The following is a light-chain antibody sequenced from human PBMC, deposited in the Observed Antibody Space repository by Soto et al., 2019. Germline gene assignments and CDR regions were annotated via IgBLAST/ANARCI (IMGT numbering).Light chain of an antibody. Sequence: IVLTQSPAILALSPGDIATLSCRASQSVSSSYLAWYQHKPGQAPRLLLHGASSRVTGIPVSFSGSGSGTDFTLTITRLEPEDFAVYYCQQYQSLTFGGGTKVDIK. J-gene: IGKJ4*01. CDR1: QSVSSSY. CDR2: GAS. CDR3: QQYQSLT. V-gene: IGKV3-20*01.